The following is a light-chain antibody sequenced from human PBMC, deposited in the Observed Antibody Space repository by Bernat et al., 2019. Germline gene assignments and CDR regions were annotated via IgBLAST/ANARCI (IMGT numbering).Light chain of an antibody. Sequence: DIQLTQSPSFLSASVGDRVTITCRASQGIRSFLAWYQREPGKAPKLLIYAASTLQSGVPSRFSGSGSGTEFTLTISSLQPEDFATYYCQQLNSYPLTFGGGTKVEIK. CDR1: QGIRSF. V-gene: IGKV1-9*01. CDR2: AAS. CDR3: QQLNSYPLT. J-gene: IGKJ4*01.